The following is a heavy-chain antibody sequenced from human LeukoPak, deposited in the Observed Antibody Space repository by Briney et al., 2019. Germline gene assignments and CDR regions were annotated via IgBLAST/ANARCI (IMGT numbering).Heavy chain of an antibody. Sequence: GGSLRLSCAASGFTVSTTYMSWVRQAPGKGLEWVGRIKSKTDGGTTDYAAPVKGRFTISRDDSKNTLYLQMNSLKTEDTAVYYCTTDDYGDLVFDYWGQGTLVTVSS. J-gene: IGHJ4*02. CDR1: GFTVSTTY. V-gene: IGHV3-15*01. CDR2: IKSKTDGGTT. D-gene: IGHD4-17*01. CDR3: TTDDYGDLVFDY.